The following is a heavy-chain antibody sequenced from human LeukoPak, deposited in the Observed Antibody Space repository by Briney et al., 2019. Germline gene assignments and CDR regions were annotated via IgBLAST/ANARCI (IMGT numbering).Heavy chain of an antibody. J-gene: IGHJ4*02. Sequence: PSETLSLTCAVYGGSFSGYYWSWIRQPPGKGLEWIGEINHSGSTNYNPSLKSRVTISVDTSKNQFSLKLSSVTAADTAVYYCARGWEMATVFDYWGQGTLVTVSP. CDR1: GGSFSGYY. V-gene: IGHV4-34*01. CDR2: INHSGST. CDR3: ARGWEMATVFDY. D-gene: IGHD5-24*01.